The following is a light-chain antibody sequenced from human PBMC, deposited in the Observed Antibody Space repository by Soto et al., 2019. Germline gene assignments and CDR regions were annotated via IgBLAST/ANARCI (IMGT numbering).Light chain of an antibody. Sequence: EIVLTQSPGTLSLSPGERATLSCRASQSVSSSYLAWYQQKPGQAPRLLIYGASSRATGIPDRFSGSGSGTAFTLTNSRLEPEDFAVYYCQQYGRWWTFGQGTKVEIK. J-gene: IGKJ1*01. CDR3: QQYGRWWT. V-gene: IGKV3-20*01. CDR2: GAS. CDR1: QSVSSSY.